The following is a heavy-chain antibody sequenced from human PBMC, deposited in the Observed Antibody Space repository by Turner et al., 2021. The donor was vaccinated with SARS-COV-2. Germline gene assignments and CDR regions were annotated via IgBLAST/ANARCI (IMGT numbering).Heavy chain of an antibody. CDR2: IWYDGSNK. V-gene: IGHV3-33*01. CDR3: ARDSDSSGLLPHFDY. Sequence: QVQLVESGGGVVQPGRSLRLSCAASGFTFSSYGMHWVRQAPGKGLEWVAGIWYDGSNKYYADSVKGRLTISRDNSKNTLYLQMNSLRAEDTAVYYCARDSDSSGLLPHFDYWGQGTLVTVSS. D-gene: IGHD3-22*01. J-gene: IGHJ4*02. CDR1: GFTFSSYG.